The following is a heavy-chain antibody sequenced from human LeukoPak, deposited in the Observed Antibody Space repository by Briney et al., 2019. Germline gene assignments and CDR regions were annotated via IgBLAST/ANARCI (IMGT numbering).Heavy chain of an antibody. CDR1: GGSISSGGYY. J-gene: IGHJ4*02. V-gene: IGHV4-30-2*01. D-gene: IGHD3-10*01. CDR3: ARIYYGSGSYEETGY. CDR2: INHSGST. Sequence: SQTLSLTCTVSGGSISSGGYYWSWIRQPPGKGLEWIGEINHSGSTNYNPSLKSRVTISVDTSKNQFSLKLSSVTAADTAVYYCARIYYGSGSYEETGYWGQGTLVTVSS.